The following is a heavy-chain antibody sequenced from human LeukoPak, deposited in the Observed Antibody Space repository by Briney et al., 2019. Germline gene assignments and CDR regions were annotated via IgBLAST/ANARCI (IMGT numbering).Heavy chain of an antibody. CDR3: VGPDSQFDC. D-gene: IGHD3-10*01. CDR1: GFTFSSYA. Sequence: PGGSLRLSCAASGFTFSSYAMHWVRQAPGKGLEWVAVIWYDGSNKYYADSVKGRFTISRDNAKNSLYLQMNNLRAEDTAVYYCVGPDSQFDCWGQGTLVTVSS. V-gene: IGHV3-33*03. CDR2: IWYDGSNK. J-gene: IGHJ4*02.